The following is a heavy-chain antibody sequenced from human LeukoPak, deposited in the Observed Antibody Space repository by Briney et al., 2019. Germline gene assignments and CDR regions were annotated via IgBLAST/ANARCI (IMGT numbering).Heavy chain of an antibody. CDR1: GGSISSYY. CDR2: IYYSGNT. D-gene: IGHD2-15*01. Sequence: SDTQSLTCTVSGGSISSYYWSWTRQPPGGGLEWIGYIYYSGNTNYNPSLKSRVTISIDTSKNQFSLKLSSVTAADTAVYYCARDLGFCSVASCYPYFDPWGQGTLVTVSS. CDR3: ARDLGFCSVASCYPYFDP. V-gene: IGHV4-59*01. J-gene: IGHJ5*02.